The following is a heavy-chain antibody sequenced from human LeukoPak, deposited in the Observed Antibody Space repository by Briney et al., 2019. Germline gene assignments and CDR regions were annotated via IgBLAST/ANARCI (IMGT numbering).Heavy chain of an antibody. CDR2: INAGNGNT. CDR1: GYTLTSHA. V-gene: IGHV1-3*01. CDR3: ARDLGGDYGWNALDY. Sequence: ASVTVSCTASGYTLTSHAMHWVRQAPGQRLEWMGWINAGNGNTKYSQKFQGRVTITRDTSASTAYMELSSLRSEDTAVYYCARDLGGDYGWNALDYWGQGTLVTVSS. D-gene: IGHD4-17*01. J-gene: IGHJ4*02.